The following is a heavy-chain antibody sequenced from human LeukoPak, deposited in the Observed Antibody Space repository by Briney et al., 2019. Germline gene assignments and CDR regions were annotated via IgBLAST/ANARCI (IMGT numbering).Heavy chain of an antibody. D-gene: IGHD3-22*01. Sequence: SETLSLTCTVSGGSISSYYWSWIRQPAGKGLEWIGRIYTSGSTNYNPSLKSRVTMSVDTSKNQFSLKLSSVTAADTAVYYCARGKYYYDSSGYYYFDYWGQGTLVTVSS. J-gene: IGHJ4*02. CDR3: ARGKYYYDSSGYYYFDY. CDR1: GGSISSYY. CDR2: IYTSGST. V-gene: IGHV4-4*07.